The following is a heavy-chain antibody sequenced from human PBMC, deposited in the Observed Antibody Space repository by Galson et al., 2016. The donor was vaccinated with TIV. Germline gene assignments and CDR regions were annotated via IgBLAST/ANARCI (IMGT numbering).Heavy chain of an antibody. J-gene: IGHJ4*02. V-gene: IGHV3-7*03. CDR1: GFTFSDYW. Sequence: SLRLSCAGTGFTFSDYWMAWVRQAPGKGLEWVANIRQDEGEIYYMDSVKGRFTISRDNAKNSVYLQMNSLRVEDTAGYYCARAWAGSGSLWGQGTLVTVSS. CDR3: ARAWAGSGSL. D-gene: IGHD1-26*01. CDR2: IRQDEGEI.